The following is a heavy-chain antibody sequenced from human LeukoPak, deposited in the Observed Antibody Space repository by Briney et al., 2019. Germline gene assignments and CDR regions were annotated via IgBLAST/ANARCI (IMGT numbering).Heavy chain of an antibody. J-gene: IGHJ3*02. Sequence: GGSLRLSCAASGFTFDDYGISWVRQAPGKGLEWVSGINRNGGSTAYGDSVKGRFTISRDNAKNSLYLQMNSLRAEDTALYYCARNLPYTSGSGTAFHIWGQGTMVTVSS. CDR3: ARNLPYTSGSGTAFHI. V-gene: IGHV3-20*04. CDR1: GFTFDDYG. D-gene: IGHD6-19*01. CDR2: INRNGGST.